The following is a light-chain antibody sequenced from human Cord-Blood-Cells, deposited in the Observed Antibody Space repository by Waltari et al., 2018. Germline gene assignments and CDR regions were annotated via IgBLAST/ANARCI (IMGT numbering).Light chain of an antibody. CDR2: EGS. CDR1: SSDVGGYNF. J-gene: IGLJ2*01. V-gene: IGLV2-23*01. CDR3: CSYAGSSTDVV. Sequence: SALPQPPSVSGSPGRSITLPCTGPSSDVGGYNFVPGYQQHPGKAPKLMIYEGSKRPSGVSNRFSGSKSGNTASLTISGLQAEDEADYYCCSYAGSSTDVVFGGGTKLTVL.